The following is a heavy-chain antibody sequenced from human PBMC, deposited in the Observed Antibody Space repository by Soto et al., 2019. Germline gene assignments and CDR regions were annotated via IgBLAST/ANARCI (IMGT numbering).Heavy chain of an antibody. CDR1: GGSISSSSYY. CDR3: ASEVDTTNAFDY. V-gene: IGHV4-39*01. J-gene: IGHJ4*02. D-gene: IGHD1-1*01. Sequence: SSETLSLTCTVSGGSISSSSYYWGWIRQPPGKGLEWIGSIYYSGSTYYNPSLKSRVTISVDTSKNQFSLKLSSVTAADTAVYYCASEVDTTNAFDYWGQGTLVTVSS. CDR2: IYYSGST.